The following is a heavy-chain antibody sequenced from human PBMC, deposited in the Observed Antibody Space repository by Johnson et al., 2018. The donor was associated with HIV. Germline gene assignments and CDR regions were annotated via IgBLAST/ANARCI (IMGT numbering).Heavy chain of an antibody. V-gene: IGHV3-7*01. D-gene: IGHD3/OR15-3a*01. Sequence: VQLVESGGGVVRPGDSLRLSCAASGFTFSSYWMSWVRQAPGKGLEWVANIKQDGREKDYVDAVKGRFTISRDHAKNSLYLQMNSLRAEDTAVYYWAREFGQASSYAFDVWGQGTMVTVSS. CDR1: GFTFSSYW. CDR3: AREFGQASSYAFDV. J-gene: IGHJ3*01. CDR2: IKQDGREK.